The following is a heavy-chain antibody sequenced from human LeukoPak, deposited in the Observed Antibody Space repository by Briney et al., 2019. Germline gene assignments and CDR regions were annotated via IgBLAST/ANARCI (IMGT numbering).Heavy chain of an antibody. V-gene: IGHV4-59*01. J-gene: IGHJ4*02. D-gene: IGHD6-13*01. Sequence: SETLSLTCTVSGDSISSYYWSWIRQPPGKGLEWIGYIYYSGSTNYNPSLKSRVTISVDTSKNQFSLKLSSVTAADTAVYYCARGRWVSGPYYFDYWGQGTLVTVSS. CDR1: GDSISSYY. CDR3: ARGRWVSGPYYFDY. CDR2: IYYSGST.